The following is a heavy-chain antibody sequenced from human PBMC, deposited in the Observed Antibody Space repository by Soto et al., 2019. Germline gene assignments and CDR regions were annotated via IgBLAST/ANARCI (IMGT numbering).Heavy chain of an antibody. Sequence: SETLSLTCTVSGGSISSGGYYWSWIRQHPGKGLEWIGYIYYSGSTYYNPSLKSRVTISVDTSKNQFSLKLSSVTAADTAVYYCARFTIFGVVISSDYGMDVWGQGTTVTVS. CDR1: GGSISSGGYY. CDR3: ARFTIFGVVISSDYGMDV. CDR2: IYYSGST. J-gene: IGHJ6*02. V-gene: IGHV4-31*03. D-gene: IGHD3-3*01.